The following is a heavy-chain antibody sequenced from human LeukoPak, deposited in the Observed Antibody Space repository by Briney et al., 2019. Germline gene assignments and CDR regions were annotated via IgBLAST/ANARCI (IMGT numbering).Heavy chain of an antibody. CDR2: IGIRGDT. CDR3: ARGGIQVSGIDEFDY. CDR1: GFTFIDYD. V-gene: IGHV3-13*01. Sequence: PGGSLRLSCAAFGFTFIDYDMHWVRQAIGKGLEWVSAIGIRGDTHYSGSVKGRFTISRENAESSLYLQMNSLRAEDTAVYYCARGGIQVSGIDEFDYWGQGTLVTVSS. D-gene: IGHD6-19*01. J-gene: IGHJ4*02.